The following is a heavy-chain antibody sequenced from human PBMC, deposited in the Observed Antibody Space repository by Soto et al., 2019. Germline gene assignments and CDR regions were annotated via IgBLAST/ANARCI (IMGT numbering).Heavy chain of an antibody. Sequence: SETLSLTCAVSDGSISSNNWWYWVRQSPGKGLEWIGEIFHRGSANYSPSLRGRVTISMDKSANQFSLTLNSVTAADTAIYYCASNPALGYSGHDVDEWGQGSLVTGSS. J-gene: IGHJ4*02. CDR3: ASNPALGYSGHDVDE. CDR2: IFHRGSA. V-gene: IGHV4-4*02. CDR1: DGSISSNNW. D-gene: IGHD5-12*01.